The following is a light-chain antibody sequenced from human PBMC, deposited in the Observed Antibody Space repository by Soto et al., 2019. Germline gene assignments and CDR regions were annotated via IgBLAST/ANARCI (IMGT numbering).Light chain of an antibody. CDR2: EVI. CDR3: ATWDDSLNGPV. V-gene: IGLV2-14*01. Sequence: QSALTQPASVSGSPGQSITISCAGTSSDVGGYNYVSWYQQHPDKAPKLMIYEVINRPSGVSNRFSGSKSGNTASLTISGLQSEDEAEYYCATWDDSLNGPVFGGGTKLTVL. J-gene: IGLJ2*01. CDR1: SSDVGGYNY.